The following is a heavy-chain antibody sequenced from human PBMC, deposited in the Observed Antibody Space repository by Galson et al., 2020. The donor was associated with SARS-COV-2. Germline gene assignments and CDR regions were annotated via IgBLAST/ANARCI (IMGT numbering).Heavy chain of an antibody. J-gene: IGHJ4*02. D-gene: IGHD1-1*01. CDR3: AREGRLINEFYFDF. V-gene: IGHV1-2*04. CDR1: GFTFTDYY. CDR2: TSPLSGDT. Sequence: GESLKISCKASGFTFTDYYIHWLRQAPGQGLEWMGWTSPLSGDTKYAQKFQGSVTMTRDTSISTAYVEVSGLRPDDTATFYCAREGRLINEFYFDFWGQGTLLTVSS.